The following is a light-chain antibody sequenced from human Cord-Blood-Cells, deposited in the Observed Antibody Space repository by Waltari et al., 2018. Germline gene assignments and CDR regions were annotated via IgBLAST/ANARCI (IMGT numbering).Light chain of an antibody. CDR2: EGS. CDR1: SSDVGSYNL. CDR3: CSYAGSSTWV. J-gene: IGLJ3*02. Sequence: QSALTQPASVSGSPGQSITISCTGTSSDVGSYNLVSWYPQHPGKAPKLMIYEGSKRPLGVSKRFSGSKSGNTASLSISGPQAEDEADYYCCSYAGSSTWVFGGGTKLTVL. V-gene: IGLV2-23*01.